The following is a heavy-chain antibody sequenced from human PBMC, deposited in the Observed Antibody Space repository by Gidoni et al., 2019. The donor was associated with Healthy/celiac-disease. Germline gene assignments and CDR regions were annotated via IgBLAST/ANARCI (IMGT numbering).Heavy chain of an antibody. J-gene: IGHJ5*02. CDR1: GYSFTGHG. Sequence: QFPLVQSGADVKKPGASVKVCCKASGYSFTGHGISWVRQAPGQGREWMGWISAYKGNTNYAQKLQGRVTMTTATSTSTAYMELRSLRSDDTAVYYCARVNIVVVPAARGWFDPWGQGTLVTVSS. CDR3: ARVNIVVVPAARGWFDP. V-gene: IGHV1-18*01. CDR2: ISAYKGNT. D-gene: IGHD2-2*01.